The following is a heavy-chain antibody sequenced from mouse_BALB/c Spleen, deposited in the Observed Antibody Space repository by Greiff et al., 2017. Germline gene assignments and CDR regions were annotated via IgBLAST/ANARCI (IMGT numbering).Heavy chain of an antibody. V-gene: IGHV1-9*01. Sequence: QVQLQQSGAELMKPGASVKISCKATGYTFSSYWIEWVKQRPGHGLEWIGEILPGSGSTNYNEKFKGKATFTADTSSNTAYMQLSSLTSEDSAVYYCARSGDNRYDVRNFDYWGQGTTLTVSS. CDR2: ILPGSGST. CDR1: GYTFSSYW. CDR3: ARSGDNRYDVRNFDY. J-gene: IGHJ2*01. D-gene: IGHD2-14*01.